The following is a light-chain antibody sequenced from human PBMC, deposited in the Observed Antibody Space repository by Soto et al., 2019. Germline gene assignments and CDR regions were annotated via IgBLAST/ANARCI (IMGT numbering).Light chain of an antibody. CDR1: SSNIGINY. Sequence: QSALTQPPSASGTPGQRVTISCSGSSSNIGINYVYWYQQLPGTAPKLLIYDDDKRPSGIPDRFSGSKSGTSATLGITGFQTGDDADYYCGSWDSSLSAYVFGTGTKVTVL. J-gene: IGLJ1*01. V-gene: IGLV1-51*01. CDR3: GSWDSSLSAYV. CDR2: DDD.